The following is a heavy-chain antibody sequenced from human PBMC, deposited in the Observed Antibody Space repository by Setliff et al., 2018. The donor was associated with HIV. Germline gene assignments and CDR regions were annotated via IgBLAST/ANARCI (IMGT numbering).Heavy chain of an antibody. D-gene: IGHD6-19*01. CDR2: IRYDGSNK. CDR1: GFTFSSYG. Sequence: LRLSCAASGFTFSSYGMHWVRQAPGKGLEWVAFIRYDGSNKYYADSVKGRFTISRDNSKNTLYLQMNSLRAEDTAVYYCAKEAGQWLVRWYFDLWGRGTLVTVSS. CDR3: AKEAGQWLVRWYFDL. V-gene: IGHV3-30*02. J-gene: IGHJ2*01.